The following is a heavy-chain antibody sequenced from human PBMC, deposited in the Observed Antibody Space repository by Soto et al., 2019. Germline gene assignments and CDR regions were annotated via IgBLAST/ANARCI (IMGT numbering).Heavy chain of an antibody. CDR3: ARGRGYSGQRRGWFDP. CDR2: IYYSGRT. J-gene: IGHJ5*02. CDR1: GGSISTYY. D-gene: IGHD5-12*01. V-gene: IGHV4-59*01. Sequence: QLQLQESGPGLVKPSETLSLTCTVSGGSISTYYWNWIRQPPGKGLEWIGDIYYSGRTNYNPSLKSRVAISVDMXKXQFSLNLSSVTPADTAVYYCARGRGYSGQRRGWFDPWGQGTLVTFSS.